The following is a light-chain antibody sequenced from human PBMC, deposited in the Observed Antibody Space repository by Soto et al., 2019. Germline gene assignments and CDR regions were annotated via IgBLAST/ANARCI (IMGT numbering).Light chain of an antibody. Sequence: EIVLTQSPATLSLSPGERATLSCRASESVSSYLAWYQQQKSGQAPRLLIYDGSNRATGIPARFSGSGSGTHFTLTISSLEPEDFAVYYCQQRSYLYTFGQGTKLEIK. CDR2: DGS. J-gene: IGKJ2*01. CDR3: QQRSYLYT. CDR1: ESVSSY. V-gene: IGKV3-11*01.